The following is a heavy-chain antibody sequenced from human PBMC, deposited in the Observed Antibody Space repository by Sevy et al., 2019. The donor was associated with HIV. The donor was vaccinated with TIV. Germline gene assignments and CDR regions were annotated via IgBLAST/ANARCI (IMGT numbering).Heavy chain of an antibody. CDR3: TRNGGAFDNGFDP. V-gene: IGHV3-48*03. D-gene: IGHD2-8*01. CDR2: ISSSGSSI. CDR1: GFTFSSYD. J-gene: IGHJ5*02. Sequence: GGSLRLSCTASGFTFSSYDMNWVRQAPGKGLEWVSKISSSGSSIYYADSVKGRFTISRDNAKNSLNLQMNSLRDEDTAVYYCTRNGGAFDNGFDPWGQGTLVTVSS.